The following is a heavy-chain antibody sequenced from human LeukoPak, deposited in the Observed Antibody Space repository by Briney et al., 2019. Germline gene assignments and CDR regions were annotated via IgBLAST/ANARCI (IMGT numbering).Heavy chain of an antibody. J-gene: IGHJ4*02. CDR1: GFTFSSNW. D-gene: IGHD1-26*01. Sequence: PGGSLRLSCAASGFTFSSNWMHWVRRAPGKGLVWVSRINEDGSTTNYADSVMGRSTIFRDNAKNTLYLQMNSLRAEDTAVYYCVRDLGGRSGHWGQGTLVTVSS. CDR3: VRDLGGRSGH. V-gene: IGHV3-74*01. CDR2: INEDGSTT.